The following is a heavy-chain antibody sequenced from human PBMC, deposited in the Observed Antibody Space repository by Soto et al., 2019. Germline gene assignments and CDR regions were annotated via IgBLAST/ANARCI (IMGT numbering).Heavy chain of an antibody. V-gene: IGHV3-53*02. CDR3: ARKSDFSPVLEADGV. D-gene: IGHD2-8*01. CDR1: GFSVGSNY. Sequence: EVQLVETGGGLIQPGGSLRLSCAASGFSVGSNYMTWVRQSPGKGLEWVSLIYSNGDTDYADSVMGRFSISRDNFKNTLYLQMNNLRAEDTSVYRLARKSDFSPVLEADGVWGRGTLVTVSS. CDR2: IYSNGDT. J-gene: IGHJ4*02.